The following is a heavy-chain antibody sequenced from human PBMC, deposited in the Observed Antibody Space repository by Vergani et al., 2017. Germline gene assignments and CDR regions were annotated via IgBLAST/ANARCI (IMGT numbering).Heavy chain of an antibody. CDR1: GFIFSSYS. J-gene: IGHJ6*02. Sequence: EVQLVESGGGLVKPGGSLRLSCAASGFIFSSYSMNWVRQAPGKGLEWVSHISPGASTVSYTDSVTGRFTVSRDNDNNSLTLDMTTLRVEDTAVYYCAKNPGISTTRHYYAMDVWGQGTTVTVSS. CDR3: AKNPGISTTRHYYAMDV. CDR2: ISPGASTV. V-gene: IGHV3-48*01. D-gene: IGHD1-1*01.